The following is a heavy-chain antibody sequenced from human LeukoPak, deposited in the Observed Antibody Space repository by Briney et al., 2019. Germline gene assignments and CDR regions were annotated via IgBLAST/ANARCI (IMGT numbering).Heavy chain of an antibody. CDR2: IDYRGNT. D-gene: IGHD6-19*01. V-gene: IGHV4-39*01. CDR3: ARQSTKDSSGWLFDY. CDR1: GGTISSSSYY. Sequence: SETLILTCTASGGTISSSSYYWAWIRQPPGKGLEWIGSIDYRGNTYYTPSLKSRVTISVDTAKNQFSLRLSSVTAADTAVYYCARQSTKDSSGWLFDYWGQGTLLTVAS. J-gene: IGHJ4*02.